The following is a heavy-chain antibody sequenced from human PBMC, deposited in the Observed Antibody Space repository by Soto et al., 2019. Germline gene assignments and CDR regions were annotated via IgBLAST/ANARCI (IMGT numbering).Heavy chain of an antibody. J-gene: IGHJ3*02. CDR1: GFTFSSYA. V-gene: IGHV3-30*03. Sequence: GGSLRLSCAAAGFTFSSYAMHWVRQAPGKGLEWGAVVSYDGSNKYYADSLKGRFTISRDNSNNTLYLQMNSLRAEDTAVYYCATYHGSVSYGAFDIWVQGTMVPVS. CDR2: VSYDGSNK. D-gene: IGHD3-10*01. CDR3: ATYHGSVSYGAFDI.